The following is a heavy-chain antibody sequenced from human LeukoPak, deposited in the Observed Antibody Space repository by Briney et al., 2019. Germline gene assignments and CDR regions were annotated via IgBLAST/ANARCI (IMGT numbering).Heavy chain of an antibody. Sequence: SETLSLTCAVSGYSISSGYYWGWIRPPPGKGLEWIGSIYHSGSTYYNPSLKSRVTISVDTSKNQFSLKLRSVTAADTAVYYCARHPDYGDYVRGFDIWGQGTMVTVSS. D-gene: IGHD4-17*01. CDR2: IYHSGST. V-gene: IGHV4-38-2*01. CDR3: ARHPDYGDYVRGFDI. J-gene: IGHJ3*02. CDR1: GYSISSGYY.